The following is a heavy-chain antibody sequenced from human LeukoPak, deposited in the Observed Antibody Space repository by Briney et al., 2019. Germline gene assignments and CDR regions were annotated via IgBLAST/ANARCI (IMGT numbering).Heavy chain of an antibody. D-gene: IGHD3-22*01. V-gene: IGHV1-18*01. CDR2: ISVYNGNT. Sequence: ASVKVSCKASGYTFTMYGISWVRQAPGQGLEWRGWISVYNGNTNYAQNLQGRVTMTTDTSTDTAYMELRSLRPDDTAVYFCATTFDSSGYSTSAHAFDTWGPGTMVTVSS. J-gene: IGHJ3*02. CDR1: GYTFTMYG. CDR3: ATTFDSSGYSTSAHAFDT.